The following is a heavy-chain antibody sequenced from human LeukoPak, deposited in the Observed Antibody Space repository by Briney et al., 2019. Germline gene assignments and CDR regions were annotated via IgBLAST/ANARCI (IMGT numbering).Heavy chain of an antibody. CDR2: INEDGSEK. CDR1: EFSFETHW. Sequence: GGSLRLSCVALEFSFETHWMSWVRQAPGKGPEWVANINEDGSEKHYVGSVRGRFTISRDNADNSLHLQMNSLRPEDMAVYYCARGETMDVWGKGTTVTVSS. J-gene: IGHJ6*03. CDR3: ARGETMDV. V-gene: IGHV3-7*01. D-gene: IGHD5-24*01.